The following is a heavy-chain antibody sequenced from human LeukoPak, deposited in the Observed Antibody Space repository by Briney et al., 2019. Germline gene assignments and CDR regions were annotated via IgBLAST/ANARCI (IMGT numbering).Heavy chain of an antibody. D-gene: IGHD6-19*01. J-gene: IGHJ3*02. CDR1: GGSFSSYY. Sequence: SETLSLTCAVYGGSFSSYYWSWIRQPPGKGLEWIGYIYYSGSTNYNPSLKSRVTISVDTSKNQFSLKLSSVTAADTAVYYCARLPGIAVVNDAFDIWGQGTVVTVSS. V-gene: IGHV4-59*08. CDR3: ARLPGIAVVNDAFDI. CDR2: IYYSGST.